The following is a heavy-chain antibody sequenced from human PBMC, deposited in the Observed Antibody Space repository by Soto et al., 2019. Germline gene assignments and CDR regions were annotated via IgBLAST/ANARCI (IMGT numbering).Heavy chain of an antibody. Sequence: GGSLRLSCAASGFTFSSYGMHWVRQAPGKGLEWVAVISYDGSNKYHADSVKGRFTISRDNSKNTLYLQMNSLRAEDTAVYYCAKDRAVAGDYWGQGTLVTVSS. J-gene: IGHJ4*02. CDR3: AKDRAVAGDY. V-gene: IGHV3-30*18. CDR2: ISYDGSNK. CDR1: GFTFSSYG. D-gene: IGHD6-19*01.